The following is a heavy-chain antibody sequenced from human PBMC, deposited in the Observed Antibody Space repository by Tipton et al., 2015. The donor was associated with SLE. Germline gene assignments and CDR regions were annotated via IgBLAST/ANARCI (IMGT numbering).Heavy chain of an antibody. D-gene: IGHD2-21*01. Sequence: SLRLSCAASGFTFSDYYMSWIRQAPGKGLEWVSYISSSGSTLYYADSVKGRFTISRDNAKNSLYLQMNSLRAEDTAVYYCARDGGAYCGGDCQLGFDYWGQGTLVTVSS. J-gene: IGHJ4*02. CDR2: ISSSGSTL. CDR3: ARDGGAYCGGDCQLGFDY. CDR1: GFTFSDYY. V-gene: IGHV3-11*04.